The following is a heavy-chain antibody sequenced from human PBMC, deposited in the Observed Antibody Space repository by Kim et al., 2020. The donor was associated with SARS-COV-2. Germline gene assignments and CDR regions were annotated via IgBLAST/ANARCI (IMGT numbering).Heavy chain of an antibody. CDR3: AHIGVIYYYGMDV. Sequence: RYSPSLKRRLTITKETSKNQVVLTMPNMDPVDTATYYCAHIGVIYYYGMDVWGQGTTVTVSS. D-gene: IGHD3-16*01. J-gene: IGHJ6*02. V-gene: IGHV2-5*01.